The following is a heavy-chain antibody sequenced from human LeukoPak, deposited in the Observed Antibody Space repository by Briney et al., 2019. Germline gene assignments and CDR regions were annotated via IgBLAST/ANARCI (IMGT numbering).Heavy chain of an antibody. D-gene: IGHD5-18*01. CDR3: ARYSWIQLWFDP. V-gene: IGHV5-10-1*01. Sequence: GESLQISCKGSGYRFTSYWISWVRQMPGKGLEWMGRIDPSDSYTNYSPSFQGHVTISADKSISTAYLQWSSLKASDTAMYYCARYSWIQLWFDPWGQGTLVTVSS. CDR2: IDPSDSYT. J-gene: IGHJ5*02. CDR1: GYRFTSYW.